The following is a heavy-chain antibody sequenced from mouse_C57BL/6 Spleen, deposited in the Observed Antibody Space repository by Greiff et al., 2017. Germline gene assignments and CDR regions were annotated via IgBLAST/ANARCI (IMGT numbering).Heavy chain of an antibody. J-gene: IGHJ2*01. D-gene: IGHD4-1*01. CDR2: ILPGSGST. V-gene: IGHV1-9*01. Sequence: QVQLQQSGAELMKPGASVKLSCKATGYTFTGYWIEWVKQRPGHGLEWIGEILPGSGSTNSNEKFKGKATFTADTSSNTAYMQLSSLTTEDSAIYYCARWSPAHWDVKDFDYWGQGTTLTVSS. CDR3: ARWSPAHWDVKDFDY. CDR1: GYTFTGYW.